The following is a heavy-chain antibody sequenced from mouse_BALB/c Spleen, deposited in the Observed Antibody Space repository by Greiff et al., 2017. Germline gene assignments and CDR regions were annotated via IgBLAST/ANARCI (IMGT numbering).Heavy chain of an antibody. CDR1: EYEFPSHD. J-gene: IGHJ3*01. CDR3: ARHRRDGYHVPFAY. Sequence: DVMLVESGGGLVQPGESLKLSCESNEYEFPSHDMSWVRKTPEKRLELVAAINSDGGSTYYPDTMERRFIISRDNTKKTLYLQMSSLRSEDTALYYCARHRRDGYHVPFAYWGQGTLVTVSA. V-gene: IGHV5-2*01. D-gene: IGHD2-3*01. CDR2: INSDGGST.